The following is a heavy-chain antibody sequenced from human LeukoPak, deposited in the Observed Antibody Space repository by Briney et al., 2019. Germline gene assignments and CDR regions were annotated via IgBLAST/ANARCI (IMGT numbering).Heavy chain of an antibody. Sequence: GGSLRLSCAGSGFTFSNAWMNWVRQAPGKGLEWAGRIKSKVDGGTTDYAAPVKGSFTISRDDPKNTVYLQMNSLKTDDTAVYYCSAGGYYEDYWGQGTLVTVSS. V-gene: IGHV3-15*01. D-gene: IGHD3-22*01. CDR2: IKSKVDGGTT. J-gene: IGHJ4*02. CDR1: GFTFSNAW. CDR3: SAGGYYEDY.